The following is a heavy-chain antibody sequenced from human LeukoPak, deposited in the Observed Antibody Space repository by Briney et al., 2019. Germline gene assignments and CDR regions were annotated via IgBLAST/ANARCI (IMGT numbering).Heavy chain of an antibody. CDR2: INPSGGST. D-gene: IGHD5-24*01. Sequence: ASVKVSCKASGYTFTSYDINWVRQATGQGLEWMGIINPSGGSTSYAQKFQGRVTMTRDTSTSTVYMELSSLRSEDTAVYYCARDRERWLQLGYFDYWGQGTLVTVSS. CDR3: ARDRERWLQLGYFDY. J-gene: IGHJ4*02. CDR1: GYTFTSYD. V-gene: IGHV1-46*01.